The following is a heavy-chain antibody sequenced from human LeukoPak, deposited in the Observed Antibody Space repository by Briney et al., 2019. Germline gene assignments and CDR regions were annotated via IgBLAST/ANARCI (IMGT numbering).Heavy chain of an antibody. CDR3: ASLRPYGSGTTTFDY. CDR1: GGSISSYY. Sequence: SETLSLTCTVSGGSISSYYWSWIRQPPGKGLEWIGYIYYSGSTNYNPSLKSRVTISVDTSKNQFSLKLSSVTAADTAVYYCASLRPYGSGTTTFDYWGQGTLVTVSS. D-gene: IGHD3-10*01. J-gene: IGHJ4*02. V-gene: IGHV4-59*01. CDR2: IYYSGST.